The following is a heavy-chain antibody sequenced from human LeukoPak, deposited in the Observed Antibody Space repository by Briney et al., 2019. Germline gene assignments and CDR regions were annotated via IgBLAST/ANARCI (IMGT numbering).Heavy chain of an antibody. CDR3: ARVLGSYWYFDP. D-gene: IGHD2-15*01. Sequence: SETLSLTCTVSGGSISSGSYYWSWIRQPAGKGLEWIGRIYTSGSTNYNPSLKSRVTISVDTSKNQFSLKLSSVTAADTAVYYCARVLGSYWYFDPWGRGTLVTVSS. CDR2: IYTSGST. J-gene: IGHJ2*01. CDR1: GGSISSGSYY. V-gene: IGHV4-61*02.